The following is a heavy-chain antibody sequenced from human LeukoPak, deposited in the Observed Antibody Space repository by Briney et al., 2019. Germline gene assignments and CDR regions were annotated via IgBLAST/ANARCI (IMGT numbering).Heavy chain of an antibody. CDR1: GFTFSSYW. J-gene: IGHJ6*03. CDR3: ARDYVDIGASVRPGSYYYMDV. V-gene: IGHV3-74*01. Sequence: PGGSLRLSCAASGFTFSSYWMHWVRQAPGKGLVWVSRINSDGSSTSDADSVKVRFTISRDKAKNNLYLQMNRPRDEDTAVYYCARDYVDIGASVRPGSYYYMDVWGKGTTVTVSS. D-gene: IGHD5-12*01. CDR2: INSDGSST.